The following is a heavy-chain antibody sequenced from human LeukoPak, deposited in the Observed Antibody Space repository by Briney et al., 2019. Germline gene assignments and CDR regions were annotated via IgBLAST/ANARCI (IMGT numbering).Heavy chain of an antibody. CDR2: INPSSGST. CDR1: GYTFTTYY. V-gene: IGHV1-46*01. J-gene: IGHJ4*02. D-gene: IGHD5-18*01. Sequence: ASVKVSCKASGYTFTTYYMNWVRQAPGQGLEWMGIINPSSGSTSYAQKFQGRVTMTRDTSTSTVYMELSSLRSEDTAIYYCARVLGAHRYGSIDHWGQGTLVTVSS. CDR3: ARVLGAHRYGSIDH.